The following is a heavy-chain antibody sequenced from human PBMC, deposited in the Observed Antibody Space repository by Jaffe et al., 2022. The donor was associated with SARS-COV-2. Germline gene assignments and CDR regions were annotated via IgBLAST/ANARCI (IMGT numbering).Heavy chain of an antibody. Sequence: EVQLVESGGGLVKPGGSLRLSCAASGFTFSSYSMNWVRQAPGKGLEWVSSISSSSSYIYYADSVKGRFTISRDNAKNSLYLQMNSLRAEDTAVYYCARDLVVVPAASWDAFDIWGQGTMVTVSS. D-gene: IGHD2-2*01. CDR1: GFTFSSYS. V-gene: IGHV3-21*01. J-gene: IGHJ3*02. CDR3: ARDLVVVPAASWDAFDI. CDR2: ISSSSSYI.